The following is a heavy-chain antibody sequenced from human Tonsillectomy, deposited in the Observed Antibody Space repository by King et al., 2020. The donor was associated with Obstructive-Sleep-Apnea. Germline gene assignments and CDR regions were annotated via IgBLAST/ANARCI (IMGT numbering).Heavy chain of an antibody. CDR3: ARQYSSSWYNHEYFQH. Sequence: QLQESGPGLVKPSETLSLTCTVSCGSISSSSYYWGWISQPPGKGLEWIGSIYSSGSTYYNPSLKSRVTISVDTSKNQFSLKLSSVTAADTAVYYCARQYSSSWYNHEYFQHWGQGTLVTVSS. J-gene: IGHJ1*01. D-gene: IGHD6-13*01. CDR2: IYSSGST. CDR1: CGSISSSSYY. V-gene: IGHV4-39*01.